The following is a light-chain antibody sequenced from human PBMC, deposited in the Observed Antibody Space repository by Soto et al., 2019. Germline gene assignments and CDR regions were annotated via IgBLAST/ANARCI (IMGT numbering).Light chain of an antibody. J-gene: IGKJ1*01. Sequence: DIQMTQSPSTLSASVGDRVIITFRASESISNWLAWYQQKPGKAPNLLIYKASTLKSGVPSRFSGSGSGTEFTLTISSLQPDDFATYYCQHYNSYSEAFGQGTKVDIK. CDR3: QHYNSYSEA. CDR2: KAS. CDR1: ESISNW. V-gene: IGKV1-5*03.